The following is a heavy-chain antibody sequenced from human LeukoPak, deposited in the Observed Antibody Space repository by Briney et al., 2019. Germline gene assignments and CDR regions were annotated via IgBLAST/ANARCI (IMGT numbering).Heavy chain of an antibody. D-gene: IGHD3-10*01. Sequence: SETLSLTCTVSGGSISSYYWSWIRQPAGKGLEWIGRIYSSGSTMYKPSLKSRVTMSVDTSKNQLSLKLSSVTAADTAMYYCARDRYLYGSGSYHYYMDVWGKGTTVTISS. CDR1: GGSISSYY. V-gene: IGHV4-4*07. CDR3: ARDRYLYGSGSYHYYMDV. CDR2: IYSSGST. J-gene: IGHJ6*03.